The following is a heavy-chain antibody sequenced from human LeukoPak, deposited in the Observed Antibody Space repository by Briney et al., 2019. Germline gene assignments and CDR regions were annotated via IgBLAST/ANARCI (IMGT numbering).Heavy chain of an antibody. Sequence: ASETLSLTCTVSGGSISSSSFYWGWIRQPPGKGLEWIGSIYYSGSSNYNPSLKSRVTISVDMSKNQFSLKLRSVTAADTAVYYCARAEPYYADAFDIWGQGTMVSVSS. V-gene: IGHV4-39*07. CDR2: IYYSGSS. CDR1: GGSISSSSFY. J-gene: IGHJ3*02. CDR3: ARAEPYYADAFDI. D-gene: IGHD3-10*01.